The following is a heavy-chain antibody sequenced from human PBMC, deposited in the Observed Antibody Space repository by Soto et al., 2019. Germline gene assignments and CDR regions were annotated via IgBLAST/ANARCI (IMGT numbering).Heavy chain of an antibody. D-gene: IGHD2-21*02. CDR1: AGSISSGGYY. J-gene: IGHJ5*02. Sequence: SETLSLTCTVFAGSISSGGYYWSRIRQHQGKGLEWIGYIYYSGSTYYNPSLKSRVTISVDTSKNQFSLKLSSVTAADTAVYYCARAYCGGDCYSDNWFDPWGQGTLVTVSS. V-gene: IGHV4-31*03. CDR2: IYYSGST. CDR3: ARAYCGGDCYSDNWFDP.